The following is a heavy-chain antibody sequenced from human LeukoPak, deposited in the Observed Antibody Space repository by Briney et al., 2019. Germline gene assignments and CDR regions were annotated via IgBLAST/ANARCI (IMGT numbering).Heavy chain of an antibody. CDR2: VYSNGNT. D-gene: IGHD1-14*01. Sequence: SETLSLTCTVSGGSINNNYWGWIRQPPGKGLEWIGYVYSNGNTNYNPSPKSRVIMSIETSKNQFSLKVPSVTAADTAVYYCASGTFDGPLYGTYWYFHVWGRGALVTVSS. CDR1: GGSINNNY. J-gene: IGHJ2*01. V-gene: IGHV4-59*01. CDR3: ASGTFDGPLYGTYWYFHV.